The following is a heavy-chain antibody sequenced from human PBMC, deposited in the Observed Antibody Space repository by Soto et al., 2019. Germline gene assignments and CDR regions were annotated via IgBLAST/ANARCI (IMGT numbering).Heavy chain of an antibody. D-gene: IGHD1-26*01. CDR3: ARRGSGSYYGY. CDR2: ISGSGGST. V-gene: IGHV3-23*01. CDR1: GFTFSSYA. Sequence: EVQLLESGGGLVQPGGSLRLSCAASGFTFSSYAMRWVRQAPVKGLEWVSAISGSGGSTYYADSVKGRFTISRDNSKNTLYLKMNSLRAGDTAVYYCARRGSGSYYGYWGQGTLVTVSS. J-gene: IGHJ4*02.